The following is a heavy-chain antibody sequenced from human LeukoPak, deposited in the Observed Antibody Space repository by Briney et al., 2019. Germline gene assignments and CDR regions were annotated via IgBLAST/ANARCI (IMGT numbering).Heavy chain of an antibody. Sequence: SETLSLTCTVSGGSISSSSYYWGWIRQPPGKGLEWIGSIYYSGSTYYNPSLKSRVTISVDTSKNQFSLKLSSVTAADTAVYYCARSIMITFRGVIPHYFDYWGQGTLVTVSS. CDR2: IYYSGST. CDR1: GGSISSSSYY. V-gene: IGHV4-39*01. J-gene: IGHJ4*02. CDR3: ARSIMITFRGVIPHYFDY. D-gene: IGHD3-16*02.